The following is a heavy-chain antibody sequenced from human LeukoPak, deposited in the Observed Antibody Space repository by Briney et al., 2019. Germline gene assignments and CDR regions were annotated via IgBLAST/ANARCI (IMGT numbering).Heavy chain of an antibody. Sequence: GGSLRLSCVASGFTFSSYAMSWVRQAPGKGLEWVSGIRGGGGRTFYADSVKGRFTISRDNSKNTLYLQMKSLGAEDTAIYYCAKEQWLAQSAYFDYWGQGTLVTVSS. CDR2: IRGGGGRT. D-gene: IGHD6-19*01. J-gene: IGHJ4*02. CDR1: GFTFSSYA. CDR3: AKEQWLAQSAYFDY. V-gene: IGHV3-23*01.